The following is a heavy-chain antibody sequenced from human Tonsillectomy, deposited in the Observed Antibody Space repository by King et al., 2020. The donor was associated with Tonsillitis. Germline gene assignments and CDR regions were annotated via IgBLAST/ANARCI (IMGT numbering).Heavy chain of an antibody. CDR3: ARDSDYYGMDV. V-gene: IGHV4-61*01. J-gene: IGHJ6*02. Sequence: QLQESGPGLVRPSETLSLTCTVSGGSVSSGSYFWSWIRQPPGKGLEWIGYIYYSGSTNYNPSLKSRVTISVDTSKNRFSLKLRSVTAADTAVYYCARDSDYYGMDVWGQGTTVTVSS. CDR1: GGSVSSGSYF. CDR2: IYYSGST.